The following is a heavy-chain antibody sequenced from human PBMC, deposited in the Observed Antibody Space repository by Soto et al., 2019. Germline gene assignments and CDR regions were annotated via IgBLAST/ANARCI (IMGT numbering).Heavy chain of an antibody. V-gene: IGHV1-69*13. CDR3: AGYYYDSSGDANYYYYAMDV. CDR2: IIPIFGTA. D-gene: IGHD3-22*01. CDR1: VGSFSSSA. Sequence: SVKVSCKAYVGSFSSSAISWVRQAPGDPSEWMGGIIPIFGTANYAQKFQGNVTTTADESTSTAYMELSSLRSEDTAVYYCAGYYYDSSGDANYYYYAMDVWGQGITVTVSS. J-gene: IGHJ6*02.